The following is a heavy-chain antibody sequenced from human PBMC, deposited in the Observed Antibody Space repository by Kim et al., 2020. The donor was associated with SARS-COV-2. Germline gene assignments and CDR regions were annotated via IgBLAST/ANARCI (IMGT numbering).Heavy chain of an antibody. D-gene: IGHD6-19*01. CDR1: GFTFGDYA. CDR3: AKGHSSGWYLDAFET. J-gene: IGHJ3*02. CDR2: ISWNSGSI. V-gene: IGHV3-9*01. Sequence: GGSLRLSCAASGFTFGDYAMHWVRQAPGKGLEWVSGISWNSGSIGYADSVKGRFTISRDNAKNSLYLQMNSLGAEDTALYYCAKGHSSGWYLDAFETWGQGTMVTVSS.